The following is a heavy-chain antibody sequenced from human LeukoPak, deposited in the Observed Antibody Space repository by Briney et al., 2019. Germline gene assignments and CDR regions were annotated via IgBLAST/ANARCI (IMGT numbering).Heavy chain of an antibody. CDR1: GFTFSSYG. V-gene: IGHV3-30*02. D-gene: IGHD3-10*01. J-gene: IGHJ4*02. CDR3: AKGRHYDGSGSRTDFDY. Sequence: GGSLRLSCAASGFTFSSYGMHWVRQAPGKGLEWVAFIRYDGSNKYYADSVKGRFTISRDNSKNTLYLQMSSLRAGDTAVYYCAKGRHYDGSGSRTDFDYWGQGTLVTVSS. CDR2: IRYDGSNK.